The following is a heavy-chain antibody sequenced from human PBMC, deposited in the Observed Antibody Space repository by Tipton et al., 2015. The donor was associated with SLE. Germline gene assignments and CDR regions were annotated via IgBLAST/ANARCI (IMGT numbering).Heavy chain of an antibody. D-gene: IGHD6-13*01. CDR2: INHSGST. CDR3: ARHYMQQLSDFDY. Sequence: TLSLTCAVYGGSFSGYYWSWIRQPPGKGLEWIGEINHSGSTNYNPSLKSRVTISVDTSKNQFSLKLSSVTAADTAVYYCARHYMQQLSDFDYWGQGTLVTVSS. J-gene: IGHJ4*02. CDR1: GGSFSGYY. V-gene: IGHV4-34*01.